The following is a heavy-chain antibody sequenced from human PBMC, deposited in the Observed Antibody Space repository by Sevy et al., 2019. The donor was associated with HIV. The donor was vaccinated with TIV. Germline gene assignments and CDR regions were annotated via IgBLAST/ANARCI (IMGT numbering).Heavy chain of an antibody. CDR3: ARVGQQLAGLSWYYYGMDV. D-gene: IGHD6-13*01. V-gene: IGHV3-30*04. CDR2: ISYDGSNK. CDR1: GFTFSSYA. J-gene: IGHJ6*02. Sequence: GGSLRLSCAASGFTFSSYAMHWVRQAPGKGLEWVAVISYDGSNKYYADSVKGRFTISRDNSKNTLYLQMNSLRAEDTAVYYCARVGQQLAGLSWYYYGMDVWGQGTTVTVSS.